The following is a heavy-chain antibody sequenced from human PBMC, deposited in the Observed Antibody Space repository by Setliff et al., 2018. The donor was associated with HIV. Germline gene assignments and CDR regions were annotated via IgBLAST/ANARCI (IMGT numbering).Heavy chain of an antibody. CDR3: VRGSLVPGVDY. J-gene: IGHJ4*02. Sequence: GGSLRLSCAASGFTFGNYWMHWVRQAPGKGPVDISHINTDGSDTNYAASVKGRFTISRDNAKYTLYLQMNSLRVEDTAVYYCVRGSLVPGVDYWGQGTLVTVS. D-gene: IGHD3-3*02. CDR1: GFTFGNYW. V-gene: IGHV3-74*01. CDR2: INTDGSDT.